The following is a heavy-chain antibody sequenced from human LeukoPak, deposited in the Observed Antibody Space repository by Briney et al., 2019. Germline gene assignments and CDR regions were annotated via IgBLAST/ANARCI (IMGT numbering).Heavy chain of an antibody. CDR1: GGSINSYY. J-gene: IGHJ3*02. V-gene: IGHV4-59*01. CDR2: IYYSGST. Sequence: SETLSLTCTVSGGSINSYYWSWIRQPPGKGLEWIGYIYYSGSTNYNPSLKSRVTISIDTSKNQFSLKLSSVTTADTAVYYCASSITIFPHDAFDIWGQGTMVTVSS. D-gene: IGHD3-3*01. CDR3: ASSITIFPHDAFDI.